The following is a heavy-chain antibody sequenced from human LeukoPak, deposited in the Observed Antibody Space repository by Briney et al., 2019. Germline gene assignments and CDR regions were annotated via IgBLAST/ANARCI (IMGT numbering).Heavy chain of an antibody. CDR3: AKDMLAYYYDSSGPYYFDY. D-gene: IGHD3-22*01. V-gene: IGHV3-23*01. CDR2: ISGSGGST. CDR1: GFTFRDYA. J-gene: IGHJ4*02. Sequence: GGSLRLSCAASGFTFRDYAMSWVRQAPGKGLEWVSAISGSGGSTYYADSVKGRFTISRDNSKNTLYLQMNSLRAEDTAVYYCAKDMLAYYYDSSGPYYFDYWGQGTLDTVSS.